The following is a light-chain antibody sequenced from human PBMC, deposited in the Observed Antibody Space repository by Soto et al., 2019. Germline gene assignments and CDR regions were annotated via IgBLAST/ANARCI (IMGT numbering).Light chain of an antibody. V-gene: IGLV2-14*01. CDR1: SSDVGSYNY. CDR3: SSYTSSNTPLV. J-gene: IGLJ3*02. Sequence: QSALTQPASVSGSPGQSITISCTGTSSDVGSYNYVSWYQQHPGKAPKLMIYEVSYRPSGVSHRFSGSKSGNTASLTISGLQAEDETDYYCSSYTSSNTPLVFGGGTKLTVL. CDR2: EVS.